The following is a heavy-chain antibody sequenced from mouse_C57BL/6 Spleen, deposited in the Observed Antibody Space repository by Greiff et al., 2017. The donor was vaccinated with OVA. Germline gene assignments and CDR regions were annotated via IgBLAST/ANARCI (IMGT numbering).Heavy chain of an antibody. CDR3: VRAPYLWYFDY. CDR1: GFTFSSYA. CDR2: ISDGGSYT. Sequence: EVQRVESGGGLVKPGGSLKLSCAASGFTFSSYAMSWVRQTPEKRLEWVATISDGGSYTYYPDNVKGRFTISRDNAKNNLYLQMSHLKSEDTAMYYCVRAPYLWYFDYWGQGTTLTVSS. D-gene: IGHD1-1*01. V-gene: IGHV5-4*01. J-gene: IGHJ2*01.